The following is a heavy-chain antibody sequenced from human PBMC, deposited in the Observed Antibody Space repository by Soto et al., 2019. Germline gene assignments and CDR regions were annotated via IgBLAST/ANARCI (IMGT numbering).Heavy chain of an antibody. CDR3: ARHIVVVPDAITYYYYMDV. V-gene: IGHV4-59*08. J-gene: IGHJ6*03. D-gene: IGHD2-2*01. Sequence: PSDTLSLTCTVSGGSISSYYWSWIRQPPGKGLEWIGYIYYSGSTNYNPSLKSRVTISVDTSKNQFSLKLSSVTAADTAVYYCARHIVVVPDAITYYYYMDVWGKGTTVTVS. CDR2: IYYSGST. CDR1: GGSISSYY.